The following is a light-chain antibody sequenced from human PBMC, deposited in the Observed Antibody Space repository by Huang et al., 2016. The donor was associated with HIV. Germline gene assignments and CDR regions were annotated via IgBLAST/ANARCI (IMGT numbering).Light chain of an antibody. V-gene: IGKV1-39*01. Sequence: DIQMTQSPSSLSASVGDRVTITCRATQDISRYLNWYQQKPGKAPKLLIYSASSLQSGVPSRFSGSGTGTDFTLTISSLQPEDFATYYCQQGYNIPRAFGPGTKVEVK. CDR1: QDISRY. J-gene: IGKJ3*01. CDR3: QQGYNIPRA. CDR2: SAS.